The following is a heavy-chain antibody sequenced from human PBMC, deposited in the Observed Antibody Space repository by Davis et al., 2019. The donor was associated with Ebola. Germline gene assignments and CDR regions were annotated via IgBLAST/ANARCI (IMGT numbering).Heavy chain of an antibody. D-gene: IGHD6-6*01. J-gene: IGHJ4*02. Sequence: GGSLRLSCAASGFTFNTWGMHWVRHTPGKGLEWVTVIGHDGTYKVYVDSVRGRFTVSRDNSRNTLYLEMNSLRVEDTAVYYCARDHKTGKYFDYWGQGALVTVSP. V-gene: IGHV3-33*01. CDR2: IGHDGTYK. CDR1: GFTFNTWG. CDR3: ARDHKTGKYFDY.